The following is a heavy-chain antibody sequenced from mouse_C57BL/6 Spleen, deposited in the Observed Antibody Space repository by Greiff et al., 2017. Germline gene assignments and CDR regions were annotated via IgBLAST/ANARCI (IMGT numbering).Heavy chain of an antibody. D-gene: IGHD1-1*01. CDR3: TRSPTGGGFAY. CDR1: GYSFTDYE. CDR2: IDPETGGT. Sequence: QVQLQQSGAELVRPGASVTLSCKASGYSFTDYEMHWVKQTPVHGLEWIGAIDPETGGTAYNQKFKGKSILTADKSSSTAYMELPSLTAEDAAVYYCTRSPTGGGFAYWGQGTLVTVSA. J-gene: IGHJ3*01. V-gene: IGHV1-15*01.